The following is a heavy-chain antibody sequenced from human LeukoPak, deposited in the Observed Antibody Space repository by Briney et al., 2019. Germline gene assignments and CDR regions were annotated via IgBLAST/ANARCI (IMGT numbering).Heavy chain of an antibody. D-gene: IGHD3-22*01. J-gene: IGHJ1*01. Sequence: ASVKVSCKASGYTFTSYGISWVRQAPGQGLEWMGWISAYNGNTNYAQKLQGRVTMTTDTSTSTAYMELRSLRSDDTAVYYCAREQGGYYDSSGYYYVGYFQHWGQGTLVTVSS. CDR1: GYTFTSYG. CDR3: AREQGGYYDSSGYYYVGYFQH. V-gene: IGHV1-18*01. CDR2: ISAYNGNT.